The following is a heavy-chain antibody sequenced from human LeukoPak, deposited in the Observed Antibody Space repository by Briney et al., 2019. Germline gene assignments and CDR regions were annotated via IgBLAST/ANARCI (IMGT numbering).Heavy chain of an antibody. CDR2: INPNSGGT. Sequence: ASVKVYCKASGYTFTGYYMHWVRQAPGQGLEWMGWINPNSGGTNSAQKFQGRVTLTRDTSISTAYMELSRLTSDDTAVYYCARFYCSSTSCQYNWFDPWGQGTLVTVSS. CDR3: ARFYCSSTSCQYNWFDP. CDR1: GYTFTGYY. V-gene: IGHV1-2*02. J-gene: IGHJ5*02. D-gene: IGHD2-2*01.